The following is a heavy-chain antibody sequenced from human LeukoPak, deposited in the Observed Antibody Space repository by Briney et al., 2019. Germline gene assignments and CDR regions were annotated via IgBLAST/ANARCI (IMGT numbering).Heavy chain of an antibody. Sequence: SEILSLTCTVSGGSMSGYFWSWIRQPPGKGLEWIGYIYYSGSTNYNPSLKSRVTISVDTSKNQFSLKLSSVTAADTAVYYCARSITSSWYGDFQHWGQGTLVTVSS. CDR2: IYYSGST. D-gene: IGHD6-13*01. V-gene: IGHV4-59*01. CDR1: GGSMSGYF. CDR3: ARSITSSWYGDFQH. J-gene: IGHJ1*01.